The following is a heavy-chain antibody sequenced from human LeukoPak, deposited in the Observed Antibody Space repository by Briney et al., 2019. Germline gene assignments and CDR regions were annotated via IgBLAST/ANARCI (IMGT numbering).Heavy chain of an antibody. J-gene: IGHJ4*02. CDR2: ISYDGSNK. Sequence: GRSLRLSCAASGFTFSSYGMHWVRQAPGKGLEWVAVISYDGSNKYYADSVKGRFTISRDNSKNTLYLQMNSQRAEDTAVYYCARDMGSGSYYAWGQGTLVTVSS. D-gene: IGHD1-26*01. CDR1: GFTFSSYG. V-gene: IGHV3-30*03. CDR3: ARDMGSGSYYA.